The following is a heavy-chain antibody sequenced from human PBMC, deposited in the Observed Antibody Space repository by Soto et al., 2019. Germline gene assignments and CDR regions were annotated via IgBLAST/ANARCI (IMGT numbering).Heavy chain of an antibody. J-gene: IGHJ4*02. CDR1: GFTFSNYG. CDR3: ARDRGVNHYGSGNVLDF. Sequence: QVQLVESGGGVVQPGRSLRLSCAASGFTFSNYGMHWVRQAPGKGLEWVTVIWYDGSNKYYVDSVKGRFTISRDDSKNTVYLQMNSLRAEDTALYYCARDRGVNHYGSGNVLDFWGQGTLVTVSS. V-gene: IGHV3-33*01. CDR2: IWYDGSNK. D-gene: IGHD3-10*01.